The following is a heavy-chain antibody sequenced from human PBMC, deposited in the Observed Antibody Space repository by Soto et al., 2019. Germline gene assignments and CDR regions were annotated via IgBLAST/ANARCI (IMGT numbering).Heavy chain of an antibody. CDR1: GFTFSSYS. D-gene: IGHD3-10*01. J-gene: IGHJ4*02. V-gene: IGHV3-21*01. Sequence: GGSLRLSCAASGFTFSSYSMNWVRQAPGRGLEWVSSISSSSSYIYYADSVKGRFTISRDNAKNSLHLQMNSLRAEDTAVYYCAREGITLIRGITVLDYWGQGTLVTVSS. CDR3: AREGITLIRGITVLDY. CDR2: ISSSSSYI.